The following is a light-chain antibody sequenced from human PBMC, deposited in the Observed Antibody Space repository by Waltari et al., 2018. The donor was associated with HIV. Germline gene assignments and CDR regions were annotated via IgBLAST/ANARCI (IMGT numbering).Light chain of an antibody. CDR2: DNT. CDR1: NLGTQS. CDR3: QVWDSTSDWV. V-gene: IGLV3-21*02. J-gene: IGLJ3*02. Sequence: SYVLTQPPSVSVAPGQTATITCRGDNLGTQSVHWYQQKSGQAPVLVVSDNTDRPSGIPERFSGSNSGNTATLTLNRVEAGDEADYYCQVWDSTSDWVFGGGSKLTVL.